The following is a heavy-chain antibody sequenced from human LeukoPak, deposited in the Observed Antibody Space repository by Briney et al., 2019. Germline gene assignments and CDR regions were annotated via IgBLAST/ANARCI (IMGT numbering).Heavy chain of an antibody. CDR3: AIDLEDSSPFGAFDM. CDR2: IWFDGIRK. Sequence: PGGSLRLSCAASGFTFSNYGMHWVRQVPGKGLEWVAAIWFDGIRKYYADSVKGRLTISRDNSKNTLYLQMNSLRAEDTAVYYCAIDLEDSSPFGAFDMWGQGTMVTVSS. V-gene: IGHV3-33*01. J-gene: IGHJ3*02. CDR1: GFTFSNYG. D-gene: IGHD3-22*01.